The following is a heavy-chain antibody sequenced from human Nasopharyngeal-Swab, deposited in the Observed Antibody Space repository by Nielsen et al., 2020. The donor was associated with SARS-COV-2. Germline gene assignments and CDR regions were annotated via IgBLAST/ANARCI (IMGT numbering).Heavy chain of an antibody. D-gene: IGHD6-19*01. Sequence: REAPGKGLEWIGYIYYSGSTNYNPSLKSRVTISVDTSKNQFSLKLNSVTAADTAVYYCARYRSSNGWPQGNWFDPWGQGTLVTVSS. V-gene: IGHV4-59*12. CDR3: ARYRSSNGWPQGNWFDP. J-gene: IGHJ5*02. CDR2: IYYSGST.